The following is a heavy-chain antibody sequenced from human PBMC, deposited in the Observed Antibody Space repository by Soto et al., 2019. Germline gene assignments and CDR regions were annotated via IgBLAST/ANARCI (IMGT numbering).Heavy chain of an antibody. CDR2: FYYTGST. J-gene: IGHJ5*02. CDR3: ARSVFP. Sequence: PSETLSLTCTVPGGSISSYYWSWIRQPPGKGLEWIGYFYYTGSTYYNPSLKSRVTISVNTSKNQFSLKLSSVTAADTAVYYCARSVFPWGQGTLVTVSS. CDR1: GGSISSYY. V-gene: IGHV4-59*06.